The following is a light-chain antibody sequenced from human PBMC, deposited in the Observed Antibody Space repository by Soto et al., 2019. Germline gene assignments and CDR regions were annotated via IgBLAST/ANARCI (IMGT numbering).Light chain of an antibody. V-gene: IGLV2-14*01. CDR2: EVS. CDR1: SSDVGSYNY. J-gene: IGLJ1*01. Sequence: QSVLTQPASVSGSPGQSITISCTGTSSDVGSYNYVSWYQLHPGKAPKLMIYEVSNRPSGVSDRFSGSKSGNTASLTISGLQPEDEADYYCNSYTTTSTYVFGTGTKATVL. CDR3: NSYTTTSTYV.